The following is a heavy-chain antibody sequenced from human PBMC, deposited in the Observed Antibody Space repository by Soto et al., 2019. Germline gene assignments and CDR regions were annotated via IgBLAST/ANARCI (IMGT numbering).Heavy chain of an antibody. CDR3: ATRFKDGSGTSPWDY. V-gene: IGHV4-59*01. D-gene: IGHD3-10*01. J-gene: IGHJ4*02. CDR1: GGSIGSYY. Sequence: PSDTLSLTCTVSGGSIGSYYWSWIGQRPGKGLEWIGYISYSGSTNYNPSLKSRVTISVDTSKNQFSLKLSSVTAADTAVYYCATRFKDGSGTSPWDYWGPGTLVTVSA. CDR2: ISYSGST.